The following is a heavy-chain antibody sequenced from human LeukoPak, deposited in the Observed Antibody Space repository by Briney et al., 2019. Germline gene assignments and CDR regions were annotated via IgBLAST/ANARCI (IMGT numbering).Heavy chain of an antibody. V-gene: IGHV3-48*03. D-gene: IGHD3-3*01. CDR2: ISSSNTI. CDR3: AREGSTDFWSAYSVYYFDY. CDR1: GFTFSSYE. J-gene: IGHJ4*02. Sequence: GGSLRLSCAASGFTFSSYEMNWVRQAPGKGLEWVSYISSSNTIYYADSVKGRFTISRDNAKNSLYLQMNSLRAEDTAVYYCAREGSTDFWSAYSVYYFDYWGQGTLVTVSS.